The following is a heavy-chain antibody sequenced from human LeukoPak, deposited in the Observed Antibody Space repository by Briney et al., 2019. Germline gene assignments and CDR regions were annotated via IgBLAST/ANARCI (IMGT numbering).Heavy chain of an antibody. CDR2: ISAYNGNT. Sequence: ASVKVSCKASGYTFTSYGISWVRQAPGQGLEWMGWISAYNGNTNYAQKLQGRVTMTTDTSTSTAYMELSGLSADDTAVYYCARGRPENYYASGSTWGQGTLVTVSS. CDR1: GYTFTSYG. J-gene: IGHJ5*02. CDR3: ARGRPENYYASGST. V-gene: IGHV1-18*01. D-gene: IGHD3-10*01.